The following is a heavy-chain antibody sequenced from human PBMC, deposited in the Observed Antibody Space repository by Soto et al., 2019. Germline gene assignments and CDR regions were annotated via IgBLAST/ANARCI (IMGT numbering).Heavy chain of an antibody. CDR1: GYTFTSYG. CDR2: INAANGDT. V-gene: IGHV1-3*01. Sequence: ASVKVSCKASGYTFTSYGIHWVRQAPGQRLEWMGWINAANGDTKYSPKFQGRVTITRDTSASTAYMELSSLRSEDTAVYYCVRRNVSATGIDWFDPWGQGTMVTV. D-gene: IGHD6-13*01. CDR3: VRRNVSATGIDWFDP. J-gene: IGHJ5*02.